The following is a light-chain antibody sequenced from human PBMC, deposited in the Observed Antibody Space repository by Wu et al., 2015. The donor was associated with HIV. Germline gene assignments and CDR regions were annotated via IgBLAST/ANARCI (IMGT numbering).Light chain of an antibody. CDR2: KAS. J-gene: IGKJ1*01. Sequence: DIQMTQSPSTLSASVGDRVTITCRASQSINRWLAWYQQKPGKAPKLLIYKASTLESGVPSRFSGSGSGTEFTLTISSLQPEDVATYYCQKYNTAPWTFGQGTKVEMK. CDR3: QKYNTAPWT. CDR1: QSINRW. V-gene: IGKV1-5*03.